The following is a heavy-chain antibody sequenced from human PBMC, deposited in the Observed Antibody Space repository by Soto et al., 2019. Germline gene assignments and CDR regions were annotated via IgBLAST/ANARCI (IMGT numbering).Heavy chain of an antibody. CDR2: INPNSGGT. CDR3: ARVGGDPNPAYDY. J-gene: IGHJ4*02. V-gene: IGHV1-2*02. Sequence: ASVKVSCKASGYPFTGYYMHWVRQAPGQGLEWMGWINPNSGGTNYAQKCQGRVTMTRDTSISTAYMELSRLRSDDTAVYCCARVGGDPNPAYDYWGQGTLVTVSS. D-gene: IGHD2-21*02. CDR1: GYPFTGYY.